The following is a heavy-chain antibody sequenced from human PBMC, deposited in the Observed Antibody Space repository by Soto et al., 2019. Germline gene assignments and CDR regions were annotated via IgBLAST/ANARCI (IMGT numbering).Heavy chain of an antibody. Sequence: EVQLLVSGGGSVQPGGSLRLSCAASGFSFSNYAISWVRQAPGTGLEWVSAIDSGGGSTYYAASVKGRFSISRDNSMNTLYLQMNSLRDEDTAIYYWTKEHSNYPDNWFDPWGQGTLVTVSS. CDR1: GFSFSNYA. V-gene: IGHV3-23*01. CDR3: TKEHSNYPDNWFDP. J-gene: IGHJ5*02. CDR2: IDSGGGST. D-gene: IGHD4-4*01.